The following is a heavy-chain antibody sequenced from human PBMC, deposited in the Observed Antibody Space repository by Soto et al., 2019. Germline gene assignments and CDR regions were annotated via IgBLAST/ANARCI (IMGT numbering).Heavy chain of an antibody. Sequence: QVQLVQSGAEVKKPGASVKVSCKASGYTFTSYAMHWVRQAPGQRLEWMGWINAGNGNTKYSQKFQGRVTITRDTSASTAYMELSSLRSEDTAVYYCVRDSSALLWFGELSSYFDYWGQGTLVTVSS. V-gene: IGHV1-3*01. CDR1: GYTFTSYA. CDR3: VRDSSALLWFGELSSYFDY. CDR2: INAGNGNT. J-gene: IGHJ4*02. D-gene: IGHD3-10*01.